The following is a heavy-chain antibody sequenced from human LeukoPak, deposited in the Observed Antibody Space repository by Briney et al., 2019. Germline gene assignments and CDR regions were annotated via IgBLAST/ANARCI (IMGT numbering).Heavy chain of an antibody. D-gene: IGHD5-18*01. CDR3: ARVTGRSYSYGYAGHYYYYGMDV. J-gene: IGHJ6*02. V-gene: IGHV3-30*04. CDR1: GFTFSSYA. CDR2: ISYDGSNK. Sequence: PGGSLRLSCAASGFTFSSYAMHWVRQAPGKGLEWVAVISYDGSNKYYADSVKGRFTISRDNSKNTLYLQMNSLRAEDTAVYYCARVTGRSYSYGYAGHYYYYGMDVWGQGTTVTVSS.